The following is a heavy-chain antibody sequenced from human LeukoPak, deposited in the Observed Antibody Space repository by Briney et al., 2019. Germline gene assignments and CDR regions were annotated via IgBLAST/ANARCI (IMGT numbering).Heavy chain of an antibody. V-gene: IGHV3-9*01. Sequence: GGSLRLSCAASGFTFDDYAMHWVRQAPGKGLEWVSGISWNSGSIGYADSVKGRFTISRDNAKNSMFLRMNSLRVEDTAVYYCARESRITGTTTSGFDIWGQGTMVTVSS. CDR3: ARESRITGTTTSGFDI. CDR1: GFTFDDYA. D-gene: IGHD1-14*01. CDR2: ISWNSGSI. J-gene: IGHJ3*02.